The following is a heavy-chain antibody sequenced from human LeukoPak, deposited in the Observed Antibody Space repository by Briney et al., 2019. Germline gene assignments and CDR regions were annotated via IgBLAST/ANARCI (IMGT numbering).Heavy chain of an antibody. J-gene: IGHJ4*02. Sequence: SETLSLTCTVSGGSISSYYWSWIRQPPGKGLEWIGYIYYSGSTNYNPSLKSRVTISVDTSENQFSLKLSSVTAADTAVYYCARGTVVTSFDYWGQGTLVTVSS. CDR3: ARGTVVTSFDY. D-gene: IGHD4-23*01. CDR2: IYYSGST. V-gene: IGHV4-59*01. CDR1: GGSISSYY.